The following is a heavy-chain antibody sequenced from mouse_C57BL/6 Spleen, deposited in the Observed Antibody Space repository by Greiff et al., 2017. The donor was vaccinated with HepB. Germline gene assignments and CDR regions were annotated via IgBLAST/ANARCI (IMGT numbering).Heavy chain of an antibody. Sequence: VQLQQSGPGLVQPSQTLSITCTVSGFSFTSYCVHWVRQSPGKGLEWLGVIWRGGSTDYNAAFMSRLSITNDNSKTQIFFKMNSLQADDTAIYYCAKRGNYAMDYWGQGTSVTVSS. CDR1: GFSFTSYC. J-gene: IGHJ4*01. CDR3: AKRGNYAMDY. CDR2: IWRGGST. V-gene: IGHV2-5*01.